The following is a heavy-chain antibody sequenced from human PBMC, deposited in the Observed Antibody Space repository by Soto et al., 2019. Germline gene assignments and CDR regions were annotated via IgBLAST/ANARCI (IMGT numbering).Heavy chain of an antibody. CDR1: GFTFSDYA. V-gene: IGHV3-30*18. D-gene: IGHD6-19*01. J-gene: IGHJ4*02. Sequence: VQLVESGGGVVQPGRSLRLSCAASGFTFSDYAMHWVRQAPGKGLEWVAVVSHDGRNTHYADSVKGRFTISRDSSKNTVSLEMTSLTAEATAVYYCAKGERQWLVTSDFNYWGQGALVTVSS. CDR2: VSHDGRNT. CDR3: AKGERQWLVTSDFNY.